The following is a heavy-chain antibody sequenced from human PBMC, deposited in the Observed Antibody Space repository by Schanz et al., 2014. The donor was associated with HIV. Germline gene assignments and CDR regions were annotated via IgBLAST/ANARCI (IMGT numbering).Heavy chain of an antibody. CDR1: GYTFTSYD. J-gene: IGHJ5*02. D-gene: IGHD3-22*01. CDR2: MNPNSGNT. Sequence: QVQLVQSGPEVKKPGASVKVSCKASGYTFTSYDINWVRQATGQGLEWMGWMNPNSGNTGYAQKFQGRVTMTRNTSISTAYMELSSLTSEDTAVYYCARGRRDVSMIILYWFDPWGQGTLVTVSS. V-gene: IGHV1-8*01. CDR3: ARGRRDVSMIILYWFDP.